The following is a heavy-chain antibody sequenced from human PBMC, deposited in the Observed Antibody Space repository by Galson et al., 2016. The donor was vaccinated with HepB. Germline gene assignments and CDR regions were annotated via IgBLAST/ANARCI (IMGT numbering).Heavy chain of an antibody. J-gene: IGHJ3*01. V-gene: IGHV1-69*06. D-gene: IGHD1-20*01. Sequence: SVKVSCKASGGTFSSHAISWVRQAPGQGLEWMGGITPIFGAANYAQKFEGRITITADKSTSTAYMELTSLRCEDTAVYYCARGVGRRKWNDGAFDVWGQGTMVTVSS. CDR2: ITPIFGAA. CDR1: GGTFSSHA. CDR3: ARGVGRRKWNDGAFDV.